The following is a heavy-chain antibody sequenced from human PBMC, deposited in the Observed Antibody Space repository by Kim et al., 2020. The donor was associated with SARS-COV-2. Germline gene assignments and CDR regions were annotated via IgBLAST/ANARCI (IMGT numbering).Heavy chain of an antibody. D-gene: IGHD3-3*01. J-gene: IGHJ3*02. CDR1: GYSFTSYW. Sequence: GESLKISCKGSGYSFTSYWISWVRQMPGKGLEWMGRIDPSDSYTNYSPSFQGHVTISADKSINTAYLQWSSLKASDTAMYYCATPLHDHKRTTRESYDFWSGYPNAIDIWGQGTMVTVSS. V-gene: IGHV5-10-1*01. CDR3: ATPLHDHKRTTRESYDFWSGYPNAIDI. CDR2: IDPSDSYT.